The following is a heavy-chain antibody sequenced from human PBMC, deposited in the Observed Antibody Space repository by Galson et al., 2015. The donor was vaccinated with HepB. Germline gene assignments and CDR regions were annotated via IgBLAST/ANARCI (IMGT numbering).Heavy chain of an antibody. Sequence: SLRLSCAASGFTFSSYAMSWVRQAPGKGLEWVSAISGSGGSTYYADSVKGRFTISRDNSKNTLYLQINSLRAEDTAVYYCAKDGNPEQLDGVDWFDPWGQGTLVTVSS. J-gene: IGHJ5*02. CDR3: AKDGNPEQLDGVDWFDP. CDR1: GFTFSSYA. V-gene: IGHV3-23*01. CDR2: ISGSGGST. D-gene: IGHD6-6*01.